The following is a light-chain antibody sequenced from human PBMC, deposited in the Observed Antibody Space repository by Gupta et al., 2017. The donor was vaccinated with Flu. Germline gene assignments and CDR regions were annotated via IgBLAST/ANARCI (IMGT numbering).Light chain of an antibody. CDR1: QNVNNNY. CDR2: DAS. Sequence: ELVLTQSPGTLSLSPGESATLSCRASQNVNNNYLAWYQQKPGQTPSLLIYDASRRATGIPDRFSGSGSGTDFTLSISRLEPEDFAVYYCQQYGSSRTFGQGTKVEIK. CDR3: QQYGSSRT. V-gene: IGKV3-20*01. J-gene: IGKJ1*01.